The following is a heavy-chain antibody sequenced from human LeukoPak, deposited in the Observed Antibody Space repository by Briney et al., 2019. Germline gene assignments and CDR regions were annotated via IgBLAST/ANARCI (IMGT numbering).Heavy chain of an antibody. CDR3: ARDKYNNNPFGY. V-gene: IGHV3-7*01. CDR1: GFPFNVQT. CDR2: MKEDGSEI. D-gene: IGHD1-14*01. J-gene: IGHJ4*02. Sequence: GGFLRLSCAASGFPFNVQTMSWVRQAPGKGLDWVASMKEDGSEIYYVDSVKGRFTISRDNSKNTLYLQMSSLRTEDTAIYYCARDKYNNNPFGYWGQGTLVIVSS.